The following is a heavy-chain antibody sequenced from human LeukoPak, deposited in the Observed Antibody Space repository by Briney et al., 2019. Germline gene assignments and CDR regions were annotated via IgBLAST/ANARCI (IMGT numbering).Heavy chain of an antibody. D-gene: IGHD4-17*01. CDR3: AKGDLTVTKNYFDY. CDR2: ISGSGGTT. J-gene: IGHJ4*02. CDR1: GFTFSSYA. Sequence: GGSLRLSCAASGFTFSSYAMSWVRQAPGKGLEWVSVISGSGGTTYYADSVKGRFTISRDTSKNTLYLQMNSLRAEDTAVYYCAKGDLTVTKNYFDYWGQGTLVTVSS. V-gene: IGHV3-23*01.